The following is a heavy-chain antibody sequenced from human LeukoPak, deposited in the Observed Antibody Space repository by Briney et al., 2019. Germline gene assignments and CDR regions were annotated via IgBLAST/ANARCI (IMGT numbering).Heavy chain of an antibody. Sequence: GGSLRLSCAASGFTFSSFNMDWVRQTPGKGLEWVSSISSRQNDVQYADSLEGRFTISRDNAKNSLYLQMNTLRAEDTAVYFCAREVGSGWNYFDLWGQGTLVTVSS. V-gene: IGHV3-21*01. CDR1: GFTFSSFN. D-gene: IGHD6-19*01. CDR3: AREVGSGWNYFDL. CDR2: ISSRQNDV. J-gene: IGHJ4*02.